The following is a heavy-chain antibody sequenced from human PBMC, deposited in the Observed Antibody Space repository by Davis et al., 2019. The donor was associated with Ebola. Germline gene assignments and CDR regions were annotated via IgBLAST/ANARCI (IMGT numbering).Heavy chain of an antibody. D-gene: IGHD2-21*02. CDR1: GLSLPTRGMR. J-gene: IGHJ3*02. CDR3: ARTHRDSLDI. CDR2: IDWDDDK. Sequence: SGPTLVKPTQTLTLTCTLSGLSLPTRGMRVSWIRQPPGKALEWLARIDWDDDKFYSTSLKTRPAISKDTSKNQVVLTMTNMDPVDTGTYYCARTHRDSLDIWSQGTMVTVSS. V-gene: IGHV2-70*04.